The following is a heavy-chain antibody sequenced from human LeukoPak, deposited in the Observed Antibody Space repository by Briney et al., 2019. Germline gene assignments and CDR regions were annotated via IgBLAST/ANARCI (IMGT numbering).Heavy chain of an antibody. Sequence: SETLSLTCTVSGGSISSSSYYWGWIRQPPGKGLEWIGSIYYSGSTYYNPSLKSRVTISVDTSKNQFSLKLSSVTAADTAVYYCARTTTVTRSMDVWGQGTTVTVSS. CDR2: IYYSGST. D-gene: IGHD4-11*01. J-gene: IGHJ6*02. CDR1: GGSISSSSYY. V-gene: IGHV4-39*07. CDR3: ARTTTVTRSMDV.